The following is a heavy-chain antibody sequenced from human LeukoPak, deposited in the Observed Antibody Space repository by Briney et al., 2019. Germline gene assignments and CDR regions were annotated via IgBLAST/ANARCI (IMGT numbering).Heavy chain of an antibody. CDR1: GYTFTGYY. Sequence: GASVKVSCKASGYTFTGYYMHWVRQAPGQGLDWMGWINPNSGGTNYAQKFQGRVTMTRDTSISKAYMELRRLRSDDTAVYYCARETYYYDSSGYYYTERGAFAIWGQGTMVTVSS. J-gene: IGHJ3*02. D-gene: IGHD3-22*01. CDR3: ARETYYYDSSGYYYTERGAFAI. V-gene: IGHV1-2*02. CDR2: INPNSGGT.